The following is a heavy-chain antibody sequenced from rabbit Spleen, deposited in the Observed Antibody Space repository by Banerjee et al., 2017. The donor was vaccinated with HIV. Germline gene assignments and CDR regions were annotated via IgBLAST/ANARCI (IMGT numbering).Heavy chain of an antibody. CDR3: ARDTGSSFSSYGMDL. Sequence: QSLEESGGDLVKPGASLTLTCTASGFDFSSYYYMWWVRQAPGKGLEWIACIYAGSSSTTYYANWAKGRFTISKTSSTTVTLQMTSLTVADTATYFCARDTGSSFSSYGMDLWGPGTLVTVS. V-gene: IGHV1S40*01. CDR1: GFDFSSYYY. CDR2: IYAGSSSTT. D-gene: IGHD8-1*01. J-gene: IGHJ6*01.